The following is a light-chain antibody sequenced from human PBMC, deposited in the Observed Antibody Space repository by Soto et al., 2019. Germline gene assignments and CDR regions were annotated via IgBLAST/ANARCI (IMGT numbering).Light chain of an antibody. J-gene: IGKJ1*01. CDR3: QQYGSSPWT. CDR1: QSIRHN. Sequence: EIGMTQSPATLSVSPGERATLSCRASQSIRHNLAWYQQKPGQAPRLLIYGASSRATGIPDRFSGSGSGTDFTLTISRLEPEDFAVYYCQQYGSSPWTFGQGTKVDIK. CDR2: GAS. V-gene: IGKV3-20*01.